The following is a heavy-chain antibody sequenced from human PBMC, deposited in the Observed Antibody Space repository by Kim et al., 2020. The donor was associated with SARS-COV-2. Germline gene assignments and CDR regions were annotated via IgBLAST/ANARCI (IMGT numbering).Heavy chain of an antibody. Sequence: GGSLRLSCSASGSTFSDYAIHWVRRAQGMGLQYVSATTRDGDGSFYSDSVKDRFSIFRDNSKNTLFLQMSGLRIEDTAIYYCVRYGRNYGAVHWGQGTLVSVS. V-gene: IGHV3-64D*06. CDR1: GSTFSDYA. CDR3: VRYGRNYGAVH. D-gene: IGHD1-7*01. J-gene: IGHJ4*02. CDR2: TTRDGDGS.